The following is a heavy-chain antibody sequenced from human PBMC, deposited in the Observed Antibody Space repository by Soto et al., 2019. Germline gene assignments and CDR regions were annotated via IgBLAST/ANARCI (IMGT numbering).Heavy chain of an antibody. V-gene: IGHV4-34*01. CDR1: GGSFSGYY. Sequence: SETLSLTCAVYGGSFSGYYWSWIRQPPGKGLEWIGEINHSGSTNYNPSLKSRVTISVDTSKNQFSLKLSSVTAADTAVYYCARGPRYCSGGSCYYYYYYYGMDVWGQGTTVTVSS. CDR2: INHSGST. D-gene: IGHD2-15*01. CDR3: ARGPRYCSGGSCYYYYYYYGMDV. J-gene: IGHJ6*02.